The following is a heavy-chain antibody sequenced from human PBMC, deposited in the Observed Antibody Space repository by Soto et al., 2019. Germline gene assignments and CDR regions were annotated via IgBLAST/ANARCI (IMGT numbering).Heavy chain of an antibody. J-gene: IGHJ4*02. CDR3: AMMAPITAAG. Sequence: QVQLVQSGAEVKKPGASVKVSCKAAGYTFTSYDINWVRQATGQGLEWMGWMNTNSGNTGYAQKFQIRVIMTRNTTINTAYMETSSLRSEDTAVYYCAMMAPITAAGWGQGNLVTASS. CDR1: GYTFTSYD. CDR2: MNTNSGNT. D-gene: IGHD6-13*01. V-gene: IGHV1-8*01.